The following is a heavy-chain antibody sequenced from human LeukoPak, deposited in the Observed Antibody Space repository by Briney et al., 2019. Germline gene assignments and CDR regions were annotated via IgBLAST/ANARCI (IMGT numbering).Heavy chain of an antibody. CDR2: INYDGSNT. V-gene: IGHV3-74*01. J-gene: IGHJ4*02. CDR1: GFTFTRYW. D-gene: IGHD3-3*01. CDR3: ATPWSY. Sequence: GGSLRLSCAASGFTFTRYWMHWVRQAPGKGLVWVSHINYDGSNTAYADSVKGRFSISRDNTKNTLYLQMNSLRAEDTAVYFCATPWSYWGQGTLVTVSS.